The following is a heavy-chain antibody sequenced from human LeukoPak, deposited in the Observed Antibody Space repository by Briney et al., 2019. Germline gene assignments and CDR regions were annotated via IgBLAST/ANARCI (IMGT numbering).Heavy chain of an antibody. D-gene: IGHD3-10*01. CDR3: VRDHYGMDV. CDR2: INPSGGST. J-gene: IGHJ6*02. V-gene: IGHV1-46*01. Sequence: LEWMGRINPSGGSTSYAQKFQGRITMARDTSTSTVYMDLSSLRDGDTAVYYCVRDHYGMDVWGQGTTVTVSS.